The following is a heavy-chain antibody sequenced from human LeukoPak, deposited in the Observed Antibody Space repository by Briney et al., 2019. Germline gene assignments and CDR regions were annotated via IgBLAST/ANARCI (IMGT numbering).Heavy chain of an antibody. CDR1: GFPFSSHD. V-gene: IGHV3-13*01. Sequence: GGSLRLSCAASGFPFSSHDIHWVRQAPGKTLEWVSVIGADGDIYYSVSVKGRFTISRENAKNSLYLQMNSLRAGDTAVYYCARARNGGSFDPWGQGTLVTVSS. D-gene: IGHD3-16*01. CDR3: ARARNGGSFDP. CDR2: IGADGDI. J-gene: IGHJ5*02.